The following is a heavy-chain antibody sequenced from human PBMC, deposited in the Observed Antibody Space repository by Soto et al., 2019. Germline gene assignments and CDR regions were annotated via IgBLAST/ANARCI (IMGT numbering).Heavy chain of an antibody. Sequence: ASVKVSCKASGGTFSSYAISWVRQAPGQGLEWMGGIIPIFGTANYAQKFQGRVTITADKSTSTAYMELSSLRSEDTAVYYCARVDSSSWYVLYYYYYGMDVWGQGTTVTVSS. CDR3: ARVDSSSWYVLYYYYYGMDV. CDR1: GGTFSSYA. CDR2: IIPIFGTA. J-gene: IGHJ6*02. D-gene: IGHD6-13*01. V-gene: IGHV1-69*06.